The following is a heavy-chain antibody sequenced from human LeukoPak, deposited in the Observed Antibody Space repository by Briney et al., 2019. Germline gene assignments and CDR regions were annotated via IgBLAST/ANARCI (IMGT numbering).Heavy chain of an antibody. Sequence: GGSLRLSCAASEFTVSSYGMTWVRQAPGKGLEWVSAFSATDGSAQYAESVRGRFTISRDNSKNSLYLQMDSLRDEDTAVYFCAKARIAAAGTGAFDVWGQGTMDTVSS. V-gene: IGHV3-23*01. CDR1: EFTVSSYG. CDR3: AKARIAAAGTGAFDV. J-gene: IGHJ3*01. CDR2: FSATDGSA. D-gene: IGHD6-13*01.